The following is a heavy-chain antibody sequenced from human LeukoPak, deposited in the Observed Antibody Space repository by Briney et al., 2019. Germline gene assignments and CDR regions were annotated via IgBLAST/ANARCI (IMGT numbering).Heavy chain of an antibody. Sequence: PGGSLRLSCAASGFTFGTYAMTWVRQAPGKGLEWVAAVTSDGRWTNYADSVKGRFTVSRDNSKDTLFMQMSSLRAGDTAVYYCAKGTSWFGEDWGLGTLVTVSS. V-gene: IGHV3-23*01. J-gene: IGHJ4*02. D-gene: IGHD3-10*01. CDR1: GFTFGTYA. CDR2: VTSDGRWT. CDR3: AKGTSWFGED.